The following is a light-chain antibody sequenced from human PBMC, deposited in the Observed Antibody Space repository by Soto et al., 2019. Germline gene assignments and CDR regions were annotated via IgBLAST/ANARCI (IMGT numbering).Light chain of an antibody. Sequence: EIVLTQSPAILSMSPGERATLSCRASQSVSSYFAWYQQKPGQAPRLLIYDASNRATGVPARFSGSGSGTDFTLTISSLEPEDFAVYYRQHRRYWPVTFGQGTKVEIK. J-gene: IGKJ1*01. CDR2: DAS. V-gene: IGKV3-11*01. CDR1: QSVSSY. CDR3: QHRRYWPVT.